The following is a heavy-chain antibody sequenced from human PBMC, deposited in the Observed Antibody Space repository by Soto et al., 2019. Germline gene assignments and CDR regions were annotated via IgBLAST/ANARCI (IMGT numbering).Heavy chain of an antibody. CDR2: INRAFNT. J-gene: IGHJ4*02. D-gene: IGHD4-17*01. CDR1: GFTFSNHV. V-gene: IGHV3-48*01. Sequence: EEQLVESGGGLVQPGGSLRLSCAASGFTFSNHVMNLVRQAPGRGLEWVSSINRAFNTYYADSVKGRFTISRDNAKDSLYLQLNSLRADDTAVYYCVNGDYYVGQGTLVTVSS. CDR3: VNGDYY.